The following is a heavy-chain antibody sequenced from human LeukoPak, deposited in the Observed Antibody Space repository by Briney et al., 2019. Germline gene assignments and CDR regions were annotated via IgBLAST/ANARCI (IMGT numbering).Heavy chain of an antibody. Sequence: TSETLSLTCTVSGGSISSSDYYWGWIRQPPGKGLEWIGSIYYSGSTYYNPSLKSRVTISLDTSKNQFSLKLRSVTAADTAVYYCASPTAGDDGGYFQHWGQGTLVTVSS. CDR2: IYYSGST. V-gene: IGHV4-39*01. CDR3: ASPTAGDDGGYFQH. CDR1: GGSISSSDYY. D-gene: IGHD6-25*01. J-gene: IGHJ1*01.